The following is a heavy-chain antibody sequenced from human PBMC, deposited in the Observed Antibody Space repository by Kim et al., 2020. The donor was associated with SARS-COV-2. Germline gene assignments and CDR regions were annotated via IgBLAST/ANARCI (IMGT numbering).Heavy chain of an antibody. Sequence: YADSGKGRFTNPRDNSKNTLYQQMNSLRAEDAAVYYCAGLRFLEWFYFDYWGQGTLVTVSS. V-gene: IGHV3-23*01. CDR3: AGLRFLEWFYFDY. J-gene: IGHJ4*02. D-gene: IGHD3-3*01.